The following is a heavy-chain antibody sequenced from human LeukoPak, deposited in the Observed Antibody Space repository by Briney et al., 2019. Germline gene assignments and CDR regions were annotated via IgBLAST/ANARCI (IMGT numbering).Heavy chain of an antibody. CDR1: GFTFSNYA. J-gene: IGHJ4*02. Sequence: GVSLRLSCAASGFTFSNYAMSWVRQAPGKGLEWVADISGSGESTYYADSVKGRFTISRDNSKNTLYLQMSTVRADDTAVYYCAKASYGSGSYYTSLADWGQGTLVTVSS. D-gene: IGHD3-10*01. CDR2: ISGSGEST. CDR3: AKASYGSGSYYTSLAD. V-gene: IGHV3-23*01.